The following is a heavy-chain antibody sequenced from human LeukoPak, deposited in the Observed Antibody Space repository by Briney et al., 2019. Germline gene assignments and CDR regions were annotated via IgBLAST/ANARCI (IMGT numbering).Heavy chain of an antibody. CDR3: VRGNDYGGPHY. Sequence: PGGCLRLSCAVSGFTFSSYWMHWVRQAPGKGLVRVSRIDRDGSRINYADSVKGRFTISRDNGKNTLFLQMNSLRAEDAAVYYCVRGNDYGGPHYWGQGTLVTVSS. V-gene: IGHV3-74*01. J-gene: IGHJ4*02. CDR2: IDRDGSRI. D-gene: IGHD4-23*01. CDR1: GFTFSSYW.